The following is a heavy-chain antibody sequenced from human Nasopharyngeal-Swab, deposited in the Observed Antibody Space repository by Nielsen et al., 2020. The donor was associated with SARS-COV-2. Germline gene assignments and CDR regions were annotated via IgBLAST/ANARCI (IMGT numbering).Heavy chain of an antibody. Sequence: ESLKISCTVSGGSISSSSYYWGWIRQPPGKGLEWIGSIYYSGSTYYNPSLKGRVTISVDTSKNQFSLKLSPVTAADTAVYYCVGSSWYGDYYYYYGMDVWGQGTTVTVSS. V-gene: IGHV4-39*07. CDR2: IYYSGST. D-gene: IGHD6-13*01. CDR1: GGSISSSSYY. J-gene: IGHJ6*02. CDR3: VGSSWYGDYYYYYGMDV.